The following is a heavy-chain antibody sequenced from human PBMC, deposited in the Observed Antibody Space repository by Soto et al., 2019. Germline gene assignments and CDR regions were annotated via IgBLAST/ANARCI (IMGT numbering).Heavy chain of an antibody. J-gene: IGHJ6*02. CDR3: ARATCDFWSGYYAAVSYYYYGMDV. Sequence: SVKVSCKASGGTFSSYAISWVRQAPGQGXEWMGGIIPIFGTANYAQKFQGRVTITADKSTSTAYMELSSLRSEDTAVYYCARATCDFWSGYYAAVSYYYYGMDVWGQGTTVTVSS. CDR2: IIPIFGTA. D-gene: IGHD3-3*01. V-gene: IGHV1-69*06. CDR1: GGTFSSYA.